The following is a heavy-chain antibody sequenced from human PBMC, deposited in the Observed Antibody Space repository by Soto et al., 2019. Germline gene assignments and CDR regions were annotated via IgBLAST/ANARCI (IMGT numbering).Heavy chain of an antibody. CDR2: ITSNGGST. CDR3: ARYGADGDYADY. D-gene: IGHD4-17*01. V-gene: IGHV3-64*01. J-gene: IGHJ4*02. CDR1: GFTFSSYA. Sequence: EVQLVESGGGLVQPGGSLRLSCAASGFTFSSYAMHWVRQAPGKGLEYVSAITSNGGSTYYANSVKGRFTISRDNSKNTLYLQMGSLRAEDMAVYYCARYGADGDYADYWGQGTLVTVSS.